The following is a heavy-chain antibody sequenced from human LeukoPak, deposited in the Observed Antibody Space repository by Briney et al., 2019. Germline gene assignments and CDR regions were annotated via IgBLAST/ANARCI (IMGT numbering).Heavy chain of an antibody. D-gene: IGHD2-2*01. V-gene: IGHV3-23*01. J-gene: IGHJ5*02. CDR2: ISGSGGST. CDR1: GFTFSSYA. CDR3: AKLPREYCSSTSCPNWFDT. Sequence: GGSLRLSCAASGFTFSSYAMSWVRQAPGKGLEWVSAISGSGGSTYYAGSVKGRFTTSRDNSENTLYLQMNSLRAEDTAVYYCAKLPREYCSSTSCPNWFDTWGQGTLVTVSS.